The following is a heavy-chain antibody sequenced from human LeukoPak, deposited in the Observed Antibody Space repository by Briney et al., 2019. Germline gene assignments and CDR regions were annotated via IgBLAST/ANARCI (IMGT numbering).Heavy chain of an antibody. Sequence: GGSLRLSCAASGFTFSSYSMNWVRQAPGKGLEWVSYISSSSSTIYYADSVKGRFTISRDNAKNSLYLQMNSLRAADTAVYYCARGCGSGYVPFDYWGQGTLVTVSS. CDR2: ISSSSSTI. J-gene: IGHJ4*02. D-gene: IGHD5-12*01. CDR1: GFTFSSYS. V-gene: IGHV3-48*01. CDR3: ARGCGSGYVPFDY.